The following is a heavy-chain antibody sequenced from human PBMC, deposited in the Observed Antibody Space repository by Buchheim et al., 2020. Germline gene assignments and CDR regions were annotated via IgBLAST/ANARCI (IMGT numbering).Heavy chain of an antibody. D-gene: IGHD3-22*01. V-gene: IGHV4-31*03. Sequence: QVQLQESGPGLVKPSQTLSLTCTVSGGSISSGGYYWSWIRQHPGKGLEWIGYIYYSGSTYYNPSLKTRSTIPVDTSKNQFSLKRSSVTAADTAVYYCARYYDSSGYYQLIFDYWGQGTL. CDR1: GGSISSGGYY. CDR3: ARYYDSSGYYQLIFDY. CDR2: IYYSGST. J-gene: IGHJ4*02.